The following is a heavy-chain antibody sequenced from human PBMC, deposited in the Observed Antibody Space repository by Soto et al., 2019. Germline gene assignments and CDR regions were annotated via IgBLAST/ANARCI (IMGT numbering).Heavy chain of an antibody. CDR1: RFTFSDFA. CDR2: IGGTGTDT. D-gene: IGHD1-20*01. Sequence: VHLLESGGGLVQPGGSLTLSCAASRFTFSDFAMSWVRQAPGKGLEWVSSIGGTGTDTHYADSVKGRFTISRDNSRNTLDLQIDSLRDEDTAVYYWAKDAVPYNGKWDWFDSWGQGTLVIVSS. CDR3: AKDAVPYNGKWDWFDS. V-gene: IGHV3-23*01. J-gene: IGHJ5*01.